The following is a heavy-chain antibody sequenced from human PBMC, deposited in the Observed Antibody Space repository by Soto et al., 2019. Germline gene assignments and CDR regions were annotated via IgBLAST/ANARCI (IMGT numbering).Heavy chain of an antibody. CDR1: GFTFSSYA. V-gene: IGHV3-23*01. D-gene: IGHD5-18*01. Sequence: GGSLRLSCAASGFTFSSYAMSWVRQAPGKGLEWVSAISGSGGSTYYADSVKGRFTISRDNSKNTLYLQMNSLSAEDTAVYYCATRNVDTAMVAIYYYYRMGVWRDRTTVTV. CDR3: ATRNVDTAMVAIYYYYRMGV. CDR2: ISGSGGST. J-gene: IGHJ6*02.